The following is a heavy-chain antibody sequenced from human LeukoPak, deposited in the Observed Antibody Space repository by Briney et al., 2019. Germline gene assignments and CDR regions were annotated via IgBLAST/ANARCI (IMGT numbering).Heavy chain of an antibody. J-gene: IGHJ6*03. CDR3: ARERGYSGYDRGNYYYYMDV. D-gene: IGHD5-12*01. Sequence: ASETLSLTCTVSGYSISSGYYWGWIRQPPGKGLEWIGSIYHSGSTYYNPSLKSRVTISVDTSKNQFSLKLSSVTAADTAVYHCARERGYSGYDRGNYYYYMDVWGKGTTVTVSS. V-gene: IGHV4-38-2*02. CDR1: GYSISSGYY. CDR2: IYHSGST.